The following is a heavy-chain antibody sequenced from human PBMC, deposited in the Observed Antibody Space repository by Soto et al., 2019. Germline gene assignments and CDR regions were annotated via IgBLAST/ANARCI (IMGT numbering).Heavy chain of an antibody. Sequence: PSETLSLTCTVSGGSISSGGYYWSWIRQHPGKGLEWIGYIYYSGSTYYNPSLKSRVTISVDTSKNQFSLKLSSVTAADTAVYYCARDRGTSRHLDYWGQGTLVTVSS. CDR2: IYYSGST. V-gene: IGHV4-31*03. CDR1: GGSISSGGYY. J-gene: IGHJ4*02. D-gene: IGHD2-2*01. CDR3: ARDRGTSRHLDY.